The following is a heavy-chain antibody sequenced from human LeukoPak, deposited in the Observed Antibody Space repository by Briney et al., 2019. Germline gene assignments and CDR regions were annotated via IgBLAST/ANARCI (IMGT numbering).Heavy chain of an antibody. Sequence: GRSLRLSCAASGFTFSSYSMNWVRQAPGKGLEWVSSISSSSSYIYYADSVKGRFTISRVNAKNSLYLQMNSLRAEDTAVYYCARASGWAFDYWGQGTLVTVSS. D-gene: IGHD6-19*01. CDR2: ISSSSSYI. V-gene: IGHV3-21*01. J-gene: IGHJ4*02. CDR1: GFTFSSYS. CDR3: ARASGWAFDY.